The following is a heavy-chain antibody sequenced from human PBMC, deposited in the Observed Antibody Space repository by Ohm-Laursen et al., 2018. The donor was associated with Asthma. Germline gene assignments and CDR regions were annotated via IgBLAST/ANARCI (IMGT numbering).Heavy chain of an antibody. CDR2: INNSPSFI. V-gene: IGHV3-21*01. Sequence: SLRLSCAASGYTFSRYSMNWVRQAPGKGLEWVSSINNSPSFIYYADSVKGRFTVSRDDAKNPLYLQMNSLRAEDTAVYYCATQTYDYWGQGTLVTVSS. CDR3: ATQTYDY. CDR1: GYTFSRYS. J-gene: IGHJ4*02.